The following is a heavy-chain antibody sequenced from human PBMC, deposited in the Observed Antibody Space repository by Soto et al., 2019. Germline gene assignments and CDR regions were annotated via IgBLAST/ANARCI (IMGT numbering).Heavy chain of an antibody. CDR2: ISSSGDTI. CDR1: GFTFSDYY. CDR3: ASGSSPFTY. J-gene: IGHJ4*02. Sequence: AVGSVRLSCAASGFTFSDYYMSWIRQAPGKGLEWLSYISSSGDTIYYADSVKGRFTLSRDDAKNSVYLQMSSLRTDDTAVYYCASGSSPFTYWGQGTLVTVSS. D-gene: IGHD6-6*01. V-gene: IGHV3-11*01.